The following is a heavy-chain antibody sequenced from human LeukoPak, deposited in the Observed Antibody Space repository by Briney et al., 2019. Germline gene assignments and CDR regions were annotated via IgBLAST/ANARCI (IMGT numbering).Heavy chain of an antibody. D-gene: IGHD4-23*01. CDR2: INTNTGNP. Sequence: ASVKVSCKASGYTFTNYSMNWVRQAPGQGLEWMGWINTNTGNPTYAQGCTGRFVFSLDTSVSTAYLHISSLKAEDTAVYYCARRAGGYSHPYDYWGQGILVTVSS. CDR1: GYTFTNYS. J-gene: IGHJ4*02. V-gene: IGHV7-4-1*02. CDR3: ARRAGGYSHPYDY.